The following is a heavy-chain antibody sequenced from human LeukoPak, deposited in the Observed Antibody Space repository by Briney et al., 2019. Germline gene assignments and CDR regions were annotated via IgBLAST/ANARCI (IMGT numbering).Heavy chain of an antibody. Sequence: PSETLSLTCAVSGGSISSSNWWSWVRQPPGKGLEWIGEIYHSGSTNYNPSLKSQVTISVDKSKNQFSLKLSSVTAADTAVYYCARHFLSSWYGGYYFDYWGQGTLVTVSS. D-gene: IGHD6-13*01. CDR3: ARHFLSSWYGGYYFDY. CDR2: IYHSGST. V-gene: IGHV4-4*02. J-gene: IGHJ4*02. CDR1: GGSISSSNW.